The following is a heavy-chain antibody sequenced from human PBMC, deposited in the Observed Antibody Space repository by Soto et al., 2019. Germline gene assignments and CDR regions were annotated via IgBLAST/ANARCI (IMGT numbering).Heavy chain of an antibody. D-gene: IGHD6-6*01. CDR3: AISSIAARLSGMDV. V-gene: IGHV5-10-1*01. Sequence: PGESLKISCNGSGYSFTIYWISWVRQMPGKGLEWMGRIDPSDSYTNYSPSFQGHVTISADKSISTAYLQWSSLKASDTAMYYCAISSIAARLSGMDVWGQGTTVTVS. CDR1: GYSFTIYW. J-gene: IGHJ6*02. CDR2: IDPSDSYT.